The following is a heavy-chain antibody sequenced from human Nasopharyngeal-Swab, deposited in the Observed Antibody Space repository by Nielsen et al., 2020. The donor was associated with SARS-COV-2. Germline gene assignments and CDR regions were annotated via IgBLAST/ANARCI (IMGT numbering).Heavy chain of an antibody. V-gene: IGHV4-59*12. J-gene: IGHJ4*02. D-gene: IGHD4/OR15-4a*01. CDR3: ARDRWGMLPTH. CDR2: IFYPQSTT. Sequence: SETLSLTCTVSGASISDYYWSWIRQPPGNGLEWIGYIFYPQSTTNYKSSLKSRVTISVDTTKNQFSLKLTSVTAADTAVFYCARDRWGMLPTHWGQGILVTVSS. CDR1: GASISDYY.